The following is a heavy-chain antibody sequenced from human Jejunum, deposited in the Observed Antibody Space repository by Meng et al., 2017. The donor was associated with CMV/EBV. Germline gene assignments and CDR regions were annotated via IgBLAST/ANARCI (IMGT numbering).Heavy chain of an antibody. J-gene: IGHJ4*02. D-gene: IGHD2-15*01. CDR2: INANNGHA. CDR1: YTFSNFG. Sequence: YTFSNFGFSWVRQAPGQGPEWMAWINANNGHANYAQKFQGRVTVTTDTSTSTAYMELRSLTSDDTAVYYCARDLCSGGTCYTGVDFWGQGTLVTVSS. CDR3: ARDLCSGGTCYTGVDF. V-gene: IGHV1-18*04.